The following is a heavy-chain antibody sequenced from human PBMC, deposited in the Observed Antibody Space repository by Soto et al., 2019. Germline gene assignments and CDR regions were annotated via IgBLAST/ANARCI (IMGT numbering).Heavy chain of an antibody. D-gene: IGHD5-12*01. Sequence: QVQLVQSGAEVKKPGASVKVSCKASGYTFTGYYMHWVRQAPGQGLEWMGWINPNSGGTNYAQKFKGWVTMTRDTSISTAYMELSRLRSDDTAVYYCAREMATDDYYYYGMDVWGQGTTVTVSS. V-gene: IGHV1-2*04. CDR1: GYTFTGYY. CDR3: AREMATDDYYYYGMDV. CDR2: INPNSGGT. J-gene: IGHJ6*02.